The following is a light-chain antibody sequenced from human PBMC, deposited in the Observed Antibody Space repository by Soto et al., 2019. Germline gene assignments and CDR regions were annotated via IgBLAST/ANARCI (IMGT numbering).Light chain of an antibody. CDR2: EVN. Sequence: QSALTQPASVSESPGLSITISCTGTSSDVGGYNYVSWYQQHPGKAPKVILYEVNNRPSGVSTRFSGFKSGNTASLTIFGLQAEDEADYYCSSYTGSSLVFGGGTQLTVL. J-gene: IGLJ7*01. CDR1: SSDVGGYNY. CDR3: SSYTGSSLV. V-gene: IGLV2-14*01.